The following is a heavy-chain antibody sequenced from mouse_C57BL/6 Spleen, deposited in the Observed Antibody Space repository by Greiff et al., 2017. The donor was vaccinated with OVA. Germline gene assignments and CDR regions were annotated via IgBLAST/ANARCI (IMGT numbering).Heavy chain of an antibody. Sequence: QVQLQQPGAELVKPGASVKVSCKASGYTFTSYWMHWVQQRPGQGLEWIGRIHPSDSATNSNQKFKGKATLTVDKSSRTAYMQISSLTSEDSSVYYCAISFGSSYEYFDDWGQGTTLTVSS. J-gene: IGHJ2*01. CDR3: AISFGSSYEYFDD. V-gene: IGHV1-74*01. D-gene: IGHD1-1*01. CDR1: GYTFTSYW. CDR2: IHPSDSAT.